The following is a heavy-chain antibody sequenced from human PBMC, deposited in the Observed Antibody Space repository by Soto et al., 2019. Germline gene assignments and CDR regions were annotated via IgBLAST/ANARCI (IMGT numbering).Heavy chain of an antibody. J-gene: IGHJ6*02. CDR3: ARNHGSLVPAGTGGYFHYGLDV. Sequence: QVQLVQSGAEVKKPGSSVKVSCKASGGTFSSYALSWVRQAPGQGLEWMGGVIPSFATANYAQKFQGRVTITADESTSTGYMEVSSLSSEDTAVYYCARNHGSLVPAGTGGYFHYGLDVWGHRTTVIVSS. V-gene: IGHV1-69*01. CDR2: VIPSFATA. D-gene: IGHD2-2*01. CDR1: GGTFSSYA.